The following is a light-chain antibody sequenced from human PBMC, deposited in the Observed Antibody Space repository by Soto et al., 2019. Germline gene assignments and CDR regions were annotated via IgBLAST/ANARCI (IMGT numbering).Light chain of an antibody. Sequence: QSVLTQPASVSGSPGQSFTISCTGTSSDVGGYNYVSWYQQHPGKAPKLMILDVSSRPSGVSNRFSGSKSGNTASLTISGLQAEDEAHYFCSSYTSSSTYWVFGGGTKLTVL. CDR1: SSDVGGYNY. J-gene: IGLJ3*02. V-gene: IGLV2-14*01. CDR3: SSYTSSSTYWV. CDR2: DVS.